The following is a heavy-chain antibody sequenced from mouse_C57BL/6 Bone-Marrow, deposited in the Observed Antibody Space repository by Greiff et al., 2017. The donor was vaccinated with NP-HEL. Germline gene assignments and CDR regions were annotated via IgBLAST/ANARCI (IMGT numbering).Heavy chain of an antibody. V-gene: IGHV5-12*01. D-gene: IGHD1-1*01. CDR3: ARQGFISYFDY. CDR1: GFTFSDYG. Sequence: EVMLVESGGGLVKPGGSLKLSCAASGFTFSDYGMHWVRQAPEKRLEWVAYISNGGGSTYYPDTVKGRFTISRDNAKNTLYLQMSRLKSEDTAMYYCARQGFISYFDYWGQGTTRTVAS. J-gene: IGHJ2*01. CDR2: ISNGGGST.